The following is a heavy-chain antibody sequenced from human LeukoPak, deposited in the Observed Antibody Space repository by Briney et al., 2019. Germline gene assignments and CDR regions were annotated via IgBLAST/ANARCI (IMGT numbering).Heavy chain of an antibody. Sequence: GESLKISCKGSGYRLTSYWVGWVRQKPGRGLEWMGIIYPGDSDTRYRPSFQGQVTISADKSISTAYLQWSSLKASDTAMYYCARQLWYYDSSGYSYWGQGTLVTVSS. V-gene: IGHV5-51*01. CDR2: IYPGDSDT. J-gene: IGHJ4*02. CDR3: ARQLWYYDSSGYSY. D-gene: IGHD3-22*01. CDR1: GYRLTSYW.